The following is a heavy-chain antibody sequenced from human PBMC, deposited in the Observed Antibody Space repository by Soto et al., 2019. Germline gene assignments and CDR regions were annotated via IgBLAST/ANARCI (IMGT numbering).Heavy chain of an antibody. V-gene: IGHV4-34*01. D-gene: IGHD1-1*01. Sequence: TSETLSLTCAVYGGSFSGYYWSWIRQPPGKGLEWIGEINHSGSTNYNPSLKSRVTISVDTSKNQFSLKLSSVTAADTAVYYCARGRRNGAFDIWGQGTMVTVSS. J-gene: IGHJ3*02. CDR2: INHSGST. CDR3: ARGRRNGAFDI. CDR1: GGSFSGYY.